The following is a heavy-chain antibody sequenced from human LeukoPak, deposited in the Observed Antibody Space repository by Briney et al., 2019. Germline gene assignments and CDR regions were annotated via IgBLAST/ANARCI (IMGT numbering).Heavy chain of an antibody. Sequence: PSQTLSLTCTVSGGSISSGDYYWSWIRQPPGKGLEWIGYIYYSGSTYYNPSLKSRVTISVDTSKNQFSLKLSSVTAADTAVYYCAKVRDSSGYQFFYFDYWGQGTLVTVSS. D-gene: IGHD3-22*01. CDR3: AKVRDSSGYQFFYFDY. CDR2: IYYSGST. V-gene: IGHV4-30-4*01. J-gene: IGHJ4*02. CDR1: GGSISSGDYY.